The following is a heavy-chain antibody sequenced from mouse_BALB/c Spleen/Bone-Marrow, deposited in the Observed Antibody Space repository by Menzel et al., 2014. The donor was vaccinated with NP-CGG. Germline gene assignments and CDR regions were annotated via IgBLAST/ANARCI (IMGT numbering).Heavy chain of an antibody. D-gene: IGHD1-1*01. Sequence: EVQLQESGPELVKPGASVKISCKASGYSFTGYFMNWVMQSHGKSLEWIGRINPYNGDTFYNQKFKGKATLTVDKSSSTAHMELRSLASEDSAVYYCTRVTTDWYFDVWGGGTTVTVSS. CDR2: INPYNGDT. J-gene: IGHJ1*01. V-gene: IGHV1-20*02. CDR3: TRVTTDWYFDV. CDR1: GYSFTGYF.